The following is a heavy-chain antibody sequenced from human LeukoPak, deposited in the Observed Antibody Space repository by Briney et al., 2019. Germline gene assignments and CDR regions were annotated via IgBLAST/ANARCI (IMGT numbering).Heavy chain of an antibody. CDR1: GFTFSSNY. J-gene: IGHJ5*02. D-gene: IGHD6-13*01. Sequence: LGGSLRLSCAASGFTFSSNYMSWVRQAPGKGLEWVSVIYSGGSTYYANSVKGRFTISRDNSKNTLYLQMDTLRAEYTAVYYCARGPPYSPSPGLIGRLFDPWGQGTLVTVSS. V-gene: IGHV3-53*01. CDR3: ARGPPYSPSPGLIGRLFDP. CDR2: IYSGGST.